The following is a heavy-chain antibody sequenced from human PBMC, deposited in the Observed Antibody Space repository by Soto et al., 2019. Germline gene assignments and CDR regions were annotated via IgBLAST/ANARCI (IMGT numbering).Heavy chain of an antibody. CDR2: ISAYNGNT. V-gene: IGHV1-18*01. Sequence: ASVKVSCKASGCIFSHYGIGWVRQAPGQGLEWIGWISAYNGNTHYAEKLQGRVTMTTDTSTSTADMELRSLRSDDTAVYYCARGGQECSSTRCSYIYDGMDVWGQGTTVTVSS. CDR1: GCIFSHYG. CDR3: ARGGQECSSTRCSYIYDGMDV. J-gene: IGHJ6*02. D-gene: IGHD2-2*01.